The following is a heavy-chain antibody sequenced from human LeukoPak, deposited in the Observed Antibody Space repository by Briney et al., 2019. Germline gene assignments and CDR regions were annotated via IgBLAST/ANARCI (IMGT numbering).Heavy chain of an antibody. CDR1: GYTFTGYY. V-gene: IGHV1-2*02. CDR3: ARDRKVTMVRGVNWFDP. CDR2: INPNSGGT. Sequence: ASVKVSCKASGYTFTGYYMQWVRQAPGQGLEWMGWINPNSGGTNYAQKFQGRVTMTRDTSISTAYMELSRLRSDDTAVYYCARDRKVTMVRGVNWFDPWGQGTLVTVSS. D-gene: IGHD3-10*01. J-gene: IGHJ5*02.